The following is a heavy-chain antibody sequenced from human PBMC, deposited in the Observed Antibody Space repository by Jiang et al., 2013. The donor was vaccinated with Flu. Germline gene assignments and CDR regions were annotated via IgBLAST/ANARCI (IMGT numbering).Heavy chain of an antibody. Sequence: CKASAYTFTGYYVHWVRQAPGQGLEWMGWINPNSGGTNYAQKFQGRVTMTRDTSIRTAYMELGRLTSDDTAVYYCARDFWGTHYSPPRDYYYAMDVWGQGTTVTVSS. CDR1: AYTFTGYY. D-gene: IGHD3-16*01. J-gene: IGHJ6*02. CDR2: INPNSGGT. CDR3: ARDFWGTHYSPPRDYYYAMDV. V-gene: IGHV1-2*02.